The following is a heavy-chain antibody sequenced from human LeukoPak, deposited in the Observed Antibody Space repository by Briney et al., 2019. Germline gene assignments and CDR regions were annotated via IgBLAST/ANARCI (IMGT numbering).Heavy chain of an antibody. CDR1: CDSFSNNKYY. Sequence: AETLSLTWTASCDSFSNNKYYWAWVRQPPGKGLEWIGPMHHSGNTYYNSSLKSRVTMSIDTSKNKFSLKLNSVTAADTAVYYCGRDYSQLDLWGQGAPVTVSS. V-gene: IGHV4-39*07. J-gene: IGHJ5*02. CDR3: GRDYSQLDL. CDR2: MHHSGNT. D-gene: IGHD2-21*01.